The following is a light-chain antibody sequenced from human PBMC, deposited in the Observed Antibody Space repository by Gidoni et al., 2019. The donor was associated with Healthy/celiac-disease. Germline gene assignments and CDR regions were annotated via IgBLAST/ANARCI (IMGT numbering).Light chain of an antibody. CDR1: QSVSSY. CDR3: QQRSNWPFT. J-gene: IGKJ4*01. CDR2: DAS. V-gene: IGKV3-11*01. Sequence: EIVLTHSPATLSLSPGERATLSCRASQSVSSYVAWYQQKPGQAPRLLIYDASNRATGIPARFSGSGSGTDFTLTISSLEPEDFAVYYCQQRSNWPFTFXGXTKVEIK.